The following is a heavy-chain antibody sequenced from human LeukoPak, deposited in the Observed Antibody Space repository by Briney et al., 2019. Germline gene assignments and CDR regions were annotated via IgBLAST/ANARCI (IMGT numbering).Heavy chain of an antibody. J-gene: IGHJ4*02. V-gene: IGHV1-18*01. CDR2: ISAYSGNTHSAQNYNGNT. CDR1: GYTFTSYG. D-gene: IGHD6-19*01. Sequence: ASVKVSCKASGYTFTSYGVSWVRQAPGQGLEWMGWISAYSGNTHSAQNYNGNTHYAQKFQGRVTMTTDTSTSTAYMELSSLRSEDTAVYYCASFNHGWYQSFDYWGQGTLVTVSS. CDR3: ASFNHGWYQSFDY.